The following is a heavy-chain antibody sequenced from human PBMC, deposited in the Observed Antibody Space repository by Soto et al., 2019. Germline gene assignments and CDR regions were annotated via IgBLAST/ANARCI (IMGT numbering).Heavy chain of an antibody. V-gene: IGHV1-69*13. CDR2: IIPIFGTA. CDR1: GGTFSSYA. J-gene: IGHJ6*02. Sequence: SVKVSFKSSGGTFSSYAISWVRQAPGQGLEWMGGIIPIFGTANYAQKFQGRVTITADESTSTAYMELSSLRSEDTAVYYCATWGQQLYYYYYGMDVWGQGTTVTVSS. D-gene: IGHD6-13*01. CDR3: ATWGQQLYYYYYGMDV.